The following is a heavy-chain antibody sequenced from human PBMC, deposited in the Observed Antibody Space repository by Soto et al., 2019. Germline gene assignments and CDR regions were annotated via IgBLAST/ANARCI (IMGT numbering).Heavy chain of an antibody. CDR3: ARDPRDEGYYDYCIDD. Sequence: ASVKAPCKTSAGTFSSCAISWVRQAPGQGLEWMGGIIPIFGTANYAQKFQGRVTIAADESTSTAYMELSSLRSEDTAVYYCARDPRDEGYYDYCIDDWGQGTTITVSS. CDR1: AGTFSSCA. CDR2: IIPIFGTA. V-gene: IGHV1-69*13. J-gene: IGHJ6*02.